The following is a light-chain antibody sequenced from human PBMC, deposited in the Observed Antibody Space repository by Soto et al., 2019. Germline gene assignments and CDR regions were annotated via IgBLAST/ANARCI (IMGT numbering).Light chain of an antibody. Sequence: EIVLTQSPGTLSWSPGERATLSCRASDSVSSNFAWYQQNPGQAPRLLIYGASTRATGIPARFSGSGSGTDFTLTISSLEPEDFAVYYCQQRSNWPRAITFGQGTRLEI. CDR3: QQRSNWPRAIT. J-gene: IGKJ5*01. CDR2: GAS. CDR1: DSVSSN. V-gene: IGKV3-11*01.